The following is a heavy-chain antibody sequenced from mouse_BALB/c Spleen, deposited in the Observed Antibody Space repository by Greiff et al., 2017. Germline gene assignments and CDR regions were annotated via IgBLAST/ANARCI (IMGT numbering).Heavy chain of an antibody. V-gene: IGHV5-6-3*01. J-gene: IGHJ2*01. CDR1: GFTFSSYG. Sequence: EVKLVESGGGLVQPGGSLKLSCAASGFTFSSYGMSWVRQTPDKRLELVATINSNGGSTYYPDSVKGRFTISRDNAKNTLYLQMSSLKSEDTAMYYCARNGKRTYYFDYWGQGTTLTVSS. CDR3: ARNGKRTYYFDY. D-gene: IGHD2-1*01. CDR2: INSNGGST.